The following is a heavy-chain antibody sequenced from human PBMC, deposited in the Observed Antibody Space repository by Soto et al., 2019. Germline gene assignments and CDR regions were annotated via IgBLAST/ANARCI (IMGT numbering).Heavy chain of an antibody. CDR3: AVGYCSSTSCRNGMDV. V-gene: IGHV3-21*01. Sequence: EVQLVESGGGLVKPGGSLRLSRAASGFTFSFYSMNWVRQAPGKGLEWVSSISSSSNYIYYADSVKGRFTISRDNAKYSLYLQMNSLRAEDTAVYYCAVGYCSSTSCRNGMDVWGQGTTVTVSS. J-gene: IGHJ6*02. CDR2: ISSSSNYI. D-gene: IGHD2-2*03. CDR1: GFTFSFYS.